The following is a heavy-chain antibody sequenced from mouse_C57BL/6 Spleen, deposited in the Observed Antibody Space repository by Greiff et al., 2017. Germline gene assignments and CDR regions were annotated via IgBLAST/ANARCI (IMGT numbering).Heavy chain of an antibody. V-gene: IGHV1-59*01. J-gene: IGHJ4*01. CDR2: IDPSDSYT. Sequence: QVQLQQPGAELVRPGTSVKLSCKASGYTFTSYWMHWVKQRPGQGLEWIGVIDPSDSYTNYNQKFKGKATLTVDTSSSIAYMQLSSLTSEDSAVYYCARPYDYENYYAMDYWGQGTSVTVSS. CDR1: GYTFTSYW. CDR3: ARPYDYENYYAMDY. D-gene: IGHD2-4*01.